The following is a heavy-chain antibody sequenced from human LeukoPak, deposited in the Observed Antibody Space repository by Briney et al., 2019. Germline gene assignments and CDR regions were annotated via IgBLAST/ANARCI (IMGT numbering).Heavy chain of an antibody. J-gene: IGHJ4*02. D-gene: IGHD5-18*01. Sequence: PGGSLRLSCAASGFTFSSYWMSWVRQAPGKGLEWVANIKQDGSEKYYVDSVKGRFTISRDNSKNSLYLQMNSLRAEDTAVYYCARASRIQLWLIFDYWGQGTLVTVSS. CDR3: ARASRIQLWLIFDY. V-gene: IGHV3-7*01. CDR2: IKQDGSEK. CDR1: GFTFSSYW.